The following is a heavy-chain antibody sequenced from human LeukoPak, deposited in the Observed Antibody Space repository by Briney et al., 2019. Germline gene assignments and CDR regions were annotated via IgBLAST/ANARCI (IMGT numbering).Heavy chain of an antibody. V-gene: IGHV4-39*01. CDR2: IYYSGST. CDR1: GGSISSSSYY. D-gene: IGHD3-22*01. CDR3: ARAPYLSSGS. J-gene: IGHJ3*01. Sequence: SETLSLTCTVSGGSISSSSYYWGWIRQPPGKGLEWIGSIYYSGSTYYNPSLKSRVTISVDTSKNQFSLKLTSMTAADTAVYYCARAPYLSSGSWGQGILVAVSS.